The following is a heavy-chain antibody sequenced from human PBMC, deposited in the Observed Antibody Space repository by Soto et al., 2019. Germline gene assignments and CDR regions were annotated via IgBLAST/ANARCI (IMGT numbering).Heavy chain of an antibody. CDR3: ARGGERAGTQDYYYYGMDV. CDR1: GYTFTSYG. J-gene: IGHJ6*02. Sequence: ASVKVSCKASGYTFTSYGITWVRQAPGQGLERKGKISASNGNTHYAQKLQGRVTMTTDTSTSTAYMDLRSLRSDDTALYYCARGGERAGTQDYYYYGMDVWGQGTTVTVSS. CDR2: ISASNGNT. D-gene: IGHD6-13*01. V-gene: IGHV1-18*01.